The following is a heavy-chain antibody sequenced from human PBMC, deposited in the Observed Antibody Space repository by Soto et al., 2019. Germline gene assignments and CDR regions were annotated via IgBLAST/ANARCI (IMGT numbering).Heavy chain of an antibody. V-gene: IGHV4-4*02. CDR3: ARGDSGSYLREGLGYYDVMDI. Sequence: QVRLQESGPGLVKHSGTLSLACVVSGGSISGDYWWTWVRQSPGKGLEWLGEIFHNGSTNSNPSLQTRVTLSVDKSKREFSLNLTSVTAADTAVYYCARGDSGSYLREGLGYYDVMDIWGQGPTVTVSS. CDR1: GGSISGDYW. J-gene: IGHJ6*02. D-gene: IGHD1-26*01. CDR2: IFHNGST.